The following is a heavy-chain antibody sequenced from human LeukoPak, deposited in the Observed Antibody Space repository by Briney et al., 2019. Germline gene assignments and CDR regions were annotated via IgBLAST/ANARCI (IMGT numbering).Heavy chain of an antibody. CDR1: GYTFTSYA. CDR2: IIPIFGTA. J-gene: IGHJ3*02. CDR3: ARTKKEGDNGAFDI. Sequence: ASVKVSCKASGYTFTSYAISWVRQAPGQGLEWMGGIIPIFGTANYAQKFQGRVTITADESTSTAYMELSSLRSEDTAVYYCARTKKEGDNGAFDIWGQGTMVTVSS. V-gene: IGHV1-69*13. D-gene: IGHD3-16*01.